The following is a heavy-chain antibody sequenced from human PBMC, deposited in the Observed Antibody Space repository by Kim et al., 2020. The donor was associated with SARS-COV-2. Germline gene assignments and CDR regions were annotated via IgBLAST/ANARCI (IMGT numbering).Heavy chain of an antibody. J-gene: IGHJ4*02. V-gene: IGHV3-23*01. Sequence: YYADSVRGRFTISRDNSKNTLYLQMNSLRAEDTAVYYCAKRGVTLYFDYWGQGTLVTVSS. D-gene: IGHD3-16*01. CDR3: AKRGVTLYFDY.